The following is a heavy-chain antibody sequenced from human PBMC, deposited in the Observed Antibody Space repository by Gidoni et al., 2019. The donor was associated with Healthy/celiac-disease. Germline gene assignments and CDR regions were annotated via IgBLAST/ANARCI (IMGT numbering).Heavy chain of an antibody. Sequence: EVQLVESGGGLVKPGGSLRLSCAASVFTFSSYSMNWVRKAPGKGLEWGSSISSSSSYIYYADSVKGRFTISRDNAKNSLYLQMNSLRAEDTAVYYCARARAAAGPYYYYYMDVWGKGTTVTVSS. CDR3: ARARAAAGPYYYYYMDV. V-gene: IGHV3-21*01. J-gene: IGHJ6*03. D-gene: IGHD6-13*01. CDR1: VFTFSSYS. CDR2: ISSSSSYI.